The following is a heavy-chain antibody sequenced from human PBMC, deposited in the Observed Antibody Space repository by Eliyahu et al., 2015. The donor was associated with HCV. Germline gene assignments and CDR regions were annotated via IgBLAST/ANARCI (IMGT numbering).Heavy chain of an antibody. D-gene: IGHD2-21*01. CDR1: GFTFSDYS. CDR2: ISSSSNFI. J-gene: IGHJ3*02. Sequence: EVQLVESGGGLVKPGGSLXLXXVASGFTFSDYSMIWVRQAPGKGLEWVSSISSSSNFIYYADSVTGRCAISRDNAKNSLYLQMNSLRAEDTAVYYCARKVMSARDAFDIWGQGTMVIVSS. CDR3: ARKVMSARDAFDI. V-gene: IGHV3-21*02.